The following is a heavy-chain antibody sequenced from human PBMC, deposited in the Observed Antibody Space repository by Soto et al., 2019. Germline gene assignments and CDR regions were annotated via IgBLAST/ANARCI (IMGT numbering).Heavy chain of an antibody. CDR1: GFTVSSNY. CDR3: ARNYYDSAGGFDY. CDR2: IYSDDST. J-gene: IGHJ4*02. Sequence: EVQLVESGGGLIQPGGSLRLSCAASGFTVSSNYMSWVRQAPGKGLEWVSVIYSDDSTYYADSVKGRFTISRDNSKNTLYLQMNSLRAEDTAVYYCARNYYDSAGGFDYWGQGTLVTVSS. D-gene: IGHD3-22*01. V-gene: IGHV3-53*01.